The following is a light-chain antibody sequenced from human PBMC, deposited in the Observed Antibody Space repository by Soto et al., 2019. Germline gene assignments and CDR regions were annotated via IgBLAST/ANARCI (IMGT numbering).Light chain of an antibody. CDR3: SSYTISNTLTFV. J-gene: IGLJ1*01. CDR2: EVT. Sequence: QSVLPQPASVSGSPGQSITISCTGTRRDVGGYNYVSWYQQYPGKSPKLLIYEVTHRPSGVSNRFSGSKSGNTASLTISGLQAEDEADYYCSSYTISNTLTFVFGIGIKV. CDR1: RRDVGGYNY. V-gene: IGLV2-14*01.